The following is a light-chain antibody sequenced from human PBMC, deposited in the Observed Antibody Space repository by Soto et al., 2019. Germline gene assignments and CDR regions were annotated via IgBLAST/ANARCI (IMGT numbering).Light chain of an antibody. J-gene: IGKJ1*01. Sequence: EIVLTQSPGTLSLSPGERATLSCRASQSVSSSYLAWYQQKPGQAPRLLIYGASSRATGIPDRFSGSGSGTDFTLTISRLEPEDFAVYYCQQYGSSGTFGQGTTGDTK. CDR3: QQYGSSGT. V-gene: IGKV3-20*01. CDR1: QSVSSSY. CDR2: GAS.